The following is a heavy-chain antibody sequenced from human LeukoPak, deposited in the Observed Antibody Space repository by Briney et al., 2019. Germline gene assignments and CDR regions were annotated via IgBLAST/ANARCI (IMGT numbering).Heavy chain of an antibody. Sequence: SVKVSCKASGYTFTSYYMHWVRQAPGQGLEWMGGIIPIFGTANYAQKFQGRVTITADESTSTAYMELSSLRSEDTAVYYCARSPLSSRWYMYYYGMDVWGQGTTVTVSS. J-gene: IGHJ6*02. V-gene: IGHV1-69*13. CDR2: IIPIFGTA. CDR1: GYTFTSYY. D-gene: IGHD6-13*01. CDR3: ARSPLSSRWYMYYYGMDV.